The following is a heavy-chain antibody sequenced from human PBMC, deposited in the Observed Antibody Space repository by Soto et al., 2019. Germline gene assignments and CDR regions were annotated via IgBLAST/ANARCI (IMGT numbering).Heavy chain of an antibody. D-gene: IGHD5-18*01. CDR1: GFIFSNYW. Sequence: EVQLVESGGGLVQPGGSLRLSCATSGFIFSNYWMHWVRQAPGKGLVWVSRINSDGSSTSYADSVKGRFTISRDNAKNTLYMQMNSLRAEDTAVYYCARGGGYSYGHVDYWGPCTLVTVSS. CDR2: INSDGSST. CDR3: ARGGGYSYGHVDY. J-gene: IGHJ4*02. V-gene: IGHV3-74*01.